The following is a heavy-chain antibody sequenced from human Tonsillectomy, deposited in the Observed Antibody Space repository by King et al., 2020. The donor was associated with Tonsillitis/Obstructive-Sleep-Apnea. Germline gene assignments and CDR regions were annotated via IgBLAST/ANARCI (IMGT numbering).Heavy chain of an antibody. CDR1: GGSFSGYY. J-gene: IGHJ6*03. CDR2: INDSGST. Sequence: VQLQQWGAGLLKPSETLSFTCAVYGGSFSGYYWSWIRQSPGKGLEWIGKINDSGSTTYNQSLKSRVTISVDTSKNQFSLKLSSVTAADTAVYYCAGGRPYYYYMDVWGKGTTVTVSS. CDR3: AGGRPYYYYMDV. V-gene: IGHV4-34*01.